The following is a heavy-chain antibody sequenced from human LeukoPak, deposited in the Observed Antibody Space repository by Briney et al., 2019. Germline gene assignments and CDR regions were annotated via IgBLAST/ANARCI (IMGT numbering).Heavy chain of an antibody. J-gene: IGHJ4*02. Sequence: SVKVSCKASGGTFSSYAISWVRQAPGQGLEWMGRIIPILGIANYAQKSQGRVTITADKSTSTAYMELSSLRSEDTAVYYCASVLGYCSGGSCYKHFDYWGQGTLVTVSS. D-gene: IGHD2-15*01. CDR2: IIPILGIA. V-gene: IGHV1-69*04. CDR3: ASVLGYCSGGSCYKHFDY. CDR1: GGTFSSYA.